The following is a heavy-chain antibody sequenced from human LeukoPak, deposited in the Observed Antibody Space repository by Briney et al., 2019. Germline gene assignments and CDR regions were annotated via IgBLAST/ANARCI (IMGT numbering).Heavy chain of an antibody. CDR2: ISYDGSNK. CDR3: ARDRDIVVVTDPHY. D-gene: IGHD2-21*02. V-gene: IGHV3-30-3*01. Sequence: GGSLRLSCAASGFTFSSYAMHWVRQAPGKGLEWVAVISYDGSNKYYADSVKGRFTISRDNSKNTLYLQMNSLRAEDTAVYYCARDRDIVVVTDPHYWGQGTLVTVSS. CDR1: GFTFSSYA. J-gene: IGHJ4*02.